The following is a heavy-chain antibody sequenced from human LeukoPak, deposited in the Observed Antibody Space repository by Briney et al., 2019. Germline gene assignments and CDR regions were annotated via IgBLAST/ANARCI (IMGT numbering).Heavy chain of an antibody. V-gene: IGHV3-21*01. D-gene: IGHD2-15*01. CDR1: GFTFSSYS. CDR2: ISSSSSYI. CDR3: ARDSSPPLLRPKGFDC. Sequence: PGGSLRLSYAASGFTFSSYSMNWVRQAPGKGLEWVSSISSSSSYIYYADSVKGRFTISRDNAKNSLYLQMNSLRAEDTAVYYCARDSSPPLLRPKGFDCWGQGTLVTVSS. J-gene: IGHJ4*02.